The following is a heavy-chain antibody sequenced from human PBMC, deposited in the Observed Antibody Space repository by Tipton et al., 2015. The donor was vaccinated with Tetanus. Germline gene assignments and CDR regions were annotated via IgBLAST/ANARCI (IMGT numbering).Heavy chain of an antibody. J-gene: IGHJ4*02. CDR3: ARDKASRVAVAGTRGFDY. CDR1: GGTFSSYA. Sequence: QSGAEVKKPGSSVKVSCKASGGTFSSYAIGWVRQAPGQGLEWMGGIIPIFGTANYAQKFQGRVTITADESTSTAYMELSSLRSEDTAVYYCARDKASRVAVAGTRGFDYWGQGTLVTVSS. D-gene: IGHD6-19*01. CDR2: IIPIFGTA. V-gene: IGHV1-69*01.